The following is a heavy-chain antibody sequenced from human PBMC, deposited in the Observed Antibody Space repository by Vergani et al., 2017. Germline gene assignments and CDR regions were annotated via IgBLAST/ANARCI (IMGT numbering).Heavy chain of an antibody. CDR3: TREREGYCSGGSCGVG. V-gene: IGHV3-23*01. CDR1: GFTFSSYA. D-gene: IGHD2-15*01. J-gene: IGHJ4*02. Sequence: EVQLLESGGGLVQPGGSLRLSCAASGFTFSSYAMSWVRQAPGKGLEWVSAISGSGGSTYYADSVKGRFTISRDNSKNTLYLQMNSLRAEDTAVYYCTREREGYCSGGSCGVGWGQGTLVTVSS. CDR2: ISGSGGST.